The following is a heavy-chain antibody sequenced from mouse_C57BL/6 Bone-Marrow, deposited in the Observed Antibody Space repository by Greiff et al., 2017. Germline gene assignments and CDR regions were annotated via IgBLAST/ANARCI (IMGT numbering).Heavy chain of an antibody. V-gene: IGHV2-5*01. CDR2: IWRGGST. Sequence: QVQLKESGPGLVQPSQSLSITCTVSGFSLTSYGVHWVRQSPGKGLEWLGVIWRGGSTDYNAAFMSRLSITKDNSKSQVFFKMNSLQADDTAIDYGAGHYGSSSYWYFDVWGTGTTVTVAS. CDR1: GFSLTSYG. J-gene: IGHJ1*03. CDR3: AGHYGSSSYWYFDV. D-gene: IGHD1-1*01.